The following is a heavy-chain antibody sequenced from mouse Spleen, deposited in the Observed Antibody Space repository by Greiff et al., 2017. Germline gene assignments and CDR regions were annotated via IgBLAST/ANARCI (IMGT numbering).Heavy chain of an antibody. CDR3: ASGTGTCFAY. CDR1: GYTFTSYW. J-gene: IGHJ3*01. D-gene: IGHD1-1*02. Sequence: QVQLQESGAELVKPGASVKMSCKASGYTFTSYWITWVKQRPGQGLEWIGDINPGSGSTTYNEKFKSKATLAVDTSSSTAYMQLSSLTSVDSAVYYCASGTGTCFAYWGQGTLVTVSA. CDR2: INPGSGST. V-gene: IGHV1-55*01.